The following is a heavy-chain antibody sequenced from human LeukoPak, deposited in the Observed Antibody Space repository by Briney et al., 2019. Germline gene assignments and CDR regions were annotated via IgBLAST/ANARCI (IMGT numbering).Heavy chain of an antibody. CDR1: EYSFPNYW. V-gene: IGHV5-51*03. Sequence: GESLKISCKGSEYSFPNYWIGSVRQMPGKGLEWMGIIYPGDSDTRYSPSFQGQVTFSADKSIHTAYLHWSSLKASDTAMYYCARRTAADGSFDNWGQGTLVTVSS. J-gene: IGHJ4*02. CDR3: ARRTAADGSFDN. CDR2: IYPGDSDT. D-gene: IGHD6-13*01.